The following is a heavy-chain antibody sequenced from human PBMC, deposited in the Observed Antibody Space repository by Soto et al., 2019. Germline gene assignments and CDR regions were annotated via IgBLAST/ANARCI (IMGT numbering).Heavy chain of an antibody. V-gene: IGHV3-30*18. Sequence: GGSLRLSCAASGFTFSSYGMHWVRQASGKGLEWVAVISYDGSNKYYADSVKGRFTISRDNSKNTLYLQMNSLRAEDTAVYYCEKEDPYVPLKYRIAVAGTVDYWGQGTLVTVSS. CDR1: GFTFSSYG. D-gene: IGHD6-19*01. J-gene: IGHJ4*02. CDR2: ISYDGSNK. CDR3: EKEDPYVPLKYRIAVAGTVDY.